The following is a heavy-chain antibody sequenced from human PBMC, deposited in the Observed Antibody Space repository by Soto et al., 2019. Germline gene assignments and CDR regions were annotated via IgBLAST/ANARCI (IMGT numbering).Heavy chain of an antibody. CDR1: GGTFSSYA. CDR3: ARALTLDSSGSISWFDP. J-gene: IGHJ5*02. D-gene: IGHD3-22*01. CDR2: IIPIIGTA. Sequence: QVQLVQSGAEVKKPGSSVKVSCKASGGTFSSYAISWVRQAPGQGLEWMGGIIPIIGTANYAQKFQGRVTITAGESTSTAYMELSSLRSEDTAVYYCARALTLDSSGSISWFDPWGQGTLVTVSS. V-gene: IGHV1-69*01.